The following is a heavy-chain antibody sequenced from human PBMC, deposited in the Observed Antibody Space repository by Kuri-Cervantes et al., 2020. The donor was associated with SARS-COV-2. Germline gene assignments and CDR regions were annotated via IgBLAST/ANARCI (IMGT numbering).Heavy chain of an antibody. D-gene: IGHD1-1*01. J-gene: IGHJ6*02. Sequence: ASVKVSCKASGYTFTGYYMHWVRQAPGQGLEWMGWINPNSGGTNYAQKFQGRVSMTRDTSISTAYMELSRLRSDDTVVYYCARELPTRDRDYYGMDVWGQGTTVTVSS. CDR2: INPNSGGT. CDR3: ARELPTRDRDYYGMDV. V-gene: IGHV1-2*02. CDR1: GYTFTGYY.